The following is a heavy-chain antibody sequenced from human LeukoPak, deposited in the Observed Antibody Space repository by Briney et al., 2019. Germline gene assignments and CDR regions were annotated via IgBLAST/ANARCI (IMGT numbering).Heavy chain of an antibody. CDR3: ARAPRVGALTAYYYYYMDV. Sequence: GASVKVSCKASGYTFTSYYMHWVRQAPGQGLEWMGIINPSGGSTSCAQKFQGRVTMTRDTSTSTVYMELSSLRSEDTAVYYCARAPRVGALTAYYYYYMDVWGKGTTVTVSS. CDR1: GYTFTSYY. CDR2: INPSGGST. V-gene: IGHV1-46*01. D-gene: IGHD1-26*01. J-gene: IGHJ6*03.